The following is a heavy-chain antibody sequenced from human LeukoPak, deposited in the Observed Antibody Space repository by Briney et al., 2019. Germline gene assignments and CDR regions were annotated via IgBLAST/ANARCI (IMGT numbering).Heavy chain of an antibody. J-gene: IGHJ4*02. Sequence: GGSLRLSCAASGFTFSDYYMSWIRQAPGKGLEWLSHISSSGTGYYTDSVKGRATISRDNAKNSLYLQMNSLRAEDTAVYYCARPAYCGGNCYYFPDYWGQGTLVTVSS. CDR1: GFTFSDYY. CDR3: ARPAYCGGNCYYFPDY. D-gene: IGHD2-21*02. V-gene: IGHV3-11*04. CDR2: ISSSGTG.